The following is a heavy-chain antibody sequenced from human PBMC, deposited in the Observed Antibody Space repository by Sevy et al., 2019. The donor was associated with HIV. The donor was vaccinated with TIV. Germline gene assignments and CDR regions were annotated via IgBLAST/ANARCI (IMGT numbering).Heavy chain of an antibody. CDR2: IGYDGRNK. J-gene: IGHJ4*02. CDR3: VRDPRMYGDYLLAYFDY. D-gene: IGHD2-8*01. V-gene: IGHV3-33*01. Sequence: GGSLRLSCAASGFTPSTYGMHWVRQAPGKGLEWVAVIGYDGRNKYYADSVKGRFTISRDNSKNTLFLQMDSLRAEDTAVYYCVRDPRMYGDYLLAYFDYWGQGTLVTVSS. CDR1: GFTPSTYG.